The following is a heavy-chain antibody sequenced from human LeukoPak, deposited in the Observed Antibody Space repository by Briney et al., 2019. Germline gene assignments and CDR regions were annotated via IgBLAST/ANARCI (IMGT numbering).Heavy chain of an antibody. CDR1: GYTFTSYG. Sequence: ASVKVSCKASGYTFTSYGISWVRQAPGQGLEWMGCISAYNGNTNYAQKLQGRVTMTTDTSTSTAYMELRSLRSDDTAVYYCARGPQVATISLSPYSSSWYSYYGMDVWGQGTTVTVSS. J-gene: IGHJ6*02. CDR3: ARGPQVATISLSPYSSSWYSYYGMDV. CDR2: ISAYNGNT. V-gene: IGHV1-18*01. D-gene: IGHD6-13*01.